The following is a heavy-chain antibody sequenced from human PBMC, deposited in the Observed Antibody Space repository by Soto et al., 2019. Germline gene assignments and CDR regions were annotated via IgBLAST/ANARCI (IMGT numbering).Heavy chain of an antibody. D-gene: IGHD3-10*01. CDR1: GGSISTPGYS. CDR2: VSHNGNA. CDR3: AGSHYYYYGLDV. Sequence: LPLTCAVSGGSISTPGYSWSWVRQPPGKAPEWIGYVSHNGNAYPQPSLKSRVTISLDGAKNQFSLKMTSVTAADTGVYYGAGSHYYYYGLDVWGQGTRVSASS. V-gene: IGHV4-30-2*01. J-gene: IGHJ6*02.